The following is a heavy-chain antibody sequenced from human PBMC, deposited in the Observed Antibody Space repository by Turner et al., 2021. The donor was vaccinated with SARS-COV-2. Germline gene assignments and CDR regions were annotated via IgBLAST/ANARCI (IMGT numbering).Heavy chain of an antibody. D-gene: IGHD6-6*01. CDR1: GFTFSTYA. J-gene: IGHJ5*02. CDR3: ARDYSSSSYLVSWFDP. Sequence: QVQLVESGGGVVQPGRSLRLSCAASGFTFSTYAMHWVRQAPGKGLEWVAVIWYDGSNKFYVDSVKVRFTISRDNSKNTLYLQMNSLRAEDTAVYYCARDYSSSSYLVSWFDPWGQGTLVTVSS. V-gene: IGHV3-33*01. CDR2: IWYDGSNK.